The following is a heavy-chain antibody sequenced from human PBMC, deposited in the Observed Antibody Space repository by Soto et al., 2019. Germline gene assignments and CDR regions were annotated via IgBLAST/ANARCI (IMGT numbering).Heavy chain of an antibody. CDR2: LNDSGGT. CDR3: ARGRGGVQH. J-gene: IGHJ1*01. V-gene: IGHV4-34*01. D-gene: IGHD3-10*01. CDR1: GGSFSGYY. Sequence: QVQLQQRGAGLLKPSETLSLTCAVYGGSFSGYYWSWIRQPPGKGLEWIGELNDSGGTNYNASLKSRVSISGDTSKNQFSLNLNFVTAADTAVYYCARGRGGVQHWGQGTLVTVSS.